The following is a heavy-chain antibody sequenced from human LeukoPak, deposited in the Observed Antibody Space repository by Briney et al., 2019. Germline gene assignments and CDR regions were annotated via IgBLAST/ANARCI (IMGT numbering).Heavy chain of an antibody. V-gene: IGHV3-48*04. J-gene: IGHJ5*02. Sequence: EESLRLSCAASGFTFSSYSMNCVGQAPWKVLDCVSYITTSGTIYYANSVKRQFTISRTNAKNSLSLQINSLGAEDTAVYYCARASCSGGSCYQILTWGKGTMVTVSS. CDR2: ITTSGTI. CDR1: GFTFSSYS. D-gene: IGHD2-15*01. CDR3: ARASCSGGSCYQILT.